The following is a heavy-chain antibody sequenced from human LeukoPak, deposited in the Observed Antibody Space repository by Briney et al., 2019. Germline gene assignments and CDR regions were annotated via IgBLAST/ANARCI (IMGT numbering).Heavy chain of an antibody. CDR2: ISPDGSEK. D-gene: IGHD3-16*01. J-gene: IGHJ3*01. Sequence: GGSLRLSCAVSGFRFGSDWMSWVRQAPGKGLEWVANISPDGSEKFYVDAVKGRFIISRDNGKNSLYLQLNSLMADDTAVYYCARYYDPPVGDAFDLWGQGTMVTVSS. CDR1: GFRFGSDW. V-gene: IGHV3-7*01. CDR3: ARYYDPPVGDAFDL.